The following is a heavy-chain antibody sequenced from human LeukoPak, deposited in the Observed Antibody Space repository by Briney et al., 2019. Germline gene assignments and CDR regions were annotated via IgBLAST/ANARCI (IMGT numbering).Heavy chain of an antibody. V-gene: IGHV4-34*01. Sequence: TSETLSLTCAVYGGSFSGYYWSWIRQPPGKGLEWIGEINHSGSTNYNPSLKSRVTISVDTSKNQFSLKLSSVTAADTAVYYCAKRDSGGVGAAMFDPWGQGTLVTVSS. CDR3: AKRDSGGVGAAMFDP. CDR2: INHSGST. CDR1: GGSFSGYY. J-gene: IGHJ5*02. D-gene: IGHD3-10*01.